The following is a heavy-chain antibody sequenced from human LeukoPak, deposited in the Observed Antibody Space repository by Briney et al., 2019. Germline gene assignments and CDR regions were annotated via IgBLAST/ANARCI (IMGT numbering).Heavy chain of an antibody. V-gene: IGHV4-4*09. J-gene: IGHJ6*04. D-gene: IGHD3-16*01. Sequence: PSETLFLTCSVSGGSISGYYWSWIRQPPGQTLEWIGYIYSSGSTNYNPSLQSRVTMSVDTSMNQFSLRLSSVTAADTAVYYCARFTYTTRPSDVWGKGTTVTVSS. CDR1: GGSISGYY. CDR3: ARFTYTTRPSDV. CDR2: IYSSGST.